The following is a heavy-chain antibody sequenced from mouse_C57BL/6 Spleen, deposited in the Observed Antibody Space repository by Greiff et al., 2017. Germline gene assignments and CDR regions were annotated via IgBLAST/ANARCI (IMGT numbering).Heavy chain of an antibody. CDR2: IWSGGST. CDR3: AAITTVVAPGYFDI. CDR1: GFSLTSYG. V-gene: IGHV2-2*01. Sequence: QVQLQQSGPGLVQPSQSLSITCTVSGFSLTSYGVHWVRQSPGKGLEWLGVIWSGGSTDYNAAFISRLSISKDNSKSQVFFKMNSLQADDTAIYYCAAITTVVAPGYFDIWGTGTTVTVSS. D-gene: IGHD1-1*01. J-gene: IGHJ1*03.